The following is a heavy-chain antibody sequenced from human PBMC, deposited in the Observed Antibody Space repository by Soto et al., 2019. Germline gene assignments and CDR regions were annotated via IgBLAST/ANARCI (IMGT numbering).Heavy chain of an antibody. V-gene: IGHV4-39*01. D-gene: IGHD6-19*01. Sequence: QLQLQESGPGLVKPSETLSLTCTVSGGSISSSSYYWGWIRQPPGKGLEWIGSIYYSGSTYYNPSLKSRVTIPVDTSKNQFSLKLSSVTAADTAVYYCARSHSSGWYLPDDYWGQGTLVTVSS. CDR3: ARSHSSGWYLPDDY. J-gene: IGHJ4*02. CDR1: GGSISSSSYY. CDR2: IYYSGST.